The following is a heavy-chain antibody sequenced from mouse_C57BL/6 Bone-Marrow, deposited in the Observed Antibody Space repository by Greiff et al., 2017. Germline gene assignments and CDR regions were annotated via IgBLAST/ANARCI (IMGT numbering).Heavy chain of an antibody. CDR1: GYTFTSYW. V-gene: IGHV1-52*01. J-gene: IGHJ2*01. Sequence: QVQLQQPGAELVRPGSSVKLSCKASGYTFTSYWMHWVKQRPIQGLEWIGNIDPSDSETHYNQKFKDKATLTVDKSSSTAYMQLSSLTSEDSAVYYCAREITTGVQYYFDYWGQGTTLTVSS. CDR2: IDPSDSET. CDR3: AREITTGVQYYFDY. D-gene: IGHD2-4*01.